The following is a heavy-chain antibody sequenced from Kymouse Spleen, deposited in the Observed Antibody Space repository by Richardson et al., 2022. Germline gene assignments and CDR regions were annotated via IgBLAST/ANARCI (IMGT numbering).Heavy chain of an antibody. V-gene: IGHV3-15*01. Sequence: EVQLVESGGGLVKPGGSLRLSCAASGFTFSNAWMSWVRQAPGKGLEWVGRIKSKTDGGTTDYAAPVKGRFTISRDDSKNTLYLQMNSLKTEDTAVYYCTTPQGQLWEYYYYYGMDVWGQGTTVTVSS. CDR1: GFTFSNAW. J-gene: IGHJ6*02. CDR3: TTPQGQLWEYYYYYGMDV. CDR2: IKSKTDGGTT. D-gene: IGHD5-18,IGHD5-18*01.